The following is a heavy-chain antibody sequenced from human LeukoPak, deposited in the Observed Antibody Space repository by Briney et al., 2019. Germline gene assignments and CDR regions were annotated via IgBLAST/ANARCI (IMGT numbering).Heavy chain of an antibody. CDR2: ISGSGGST. D-gene: IGHD6-19*01. V-gene: IGHV3-23*01. Sequence: RGSLRLSCAASGFTFSSYAMSWVRQAPGKGLEWVSAISGSGGSTYYADSVKGRFTISRDNSKNTLYLQMNSLRAEDTAVYYCARVIAVAGPHFGPYFGMGMDVWGQGTTVTVSS. CDR1: GFTFSSYA. J-gene: IGHJ6*02. CDR3: ARVIAVAGPHFGPYFGMGMDV.